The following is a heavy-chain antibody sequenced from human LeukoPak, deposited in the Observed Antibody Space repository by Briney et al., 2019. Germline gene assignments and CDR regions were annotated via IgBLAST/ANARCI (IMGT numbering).Heavy chain of an antibody. CDR3: ASGITVIAENYYYGMDV. V-gene: IGHV4-31*03. Sequence: PSETPSLTCTVSGGSISSGGYYWSWIRQHPGKGLEWVGYIYYSGSTYYNPSLKSRVTISVDTSKYQFSLKLSSVTAADTAVYYCASGITVIAENYYYGMDVWGQGTTVTVSS. CDR1: GGSISSGGYY. D-gene: IGHD4-11*01. J-gene: IGHJ6*02. CDR2: IYYSGST.